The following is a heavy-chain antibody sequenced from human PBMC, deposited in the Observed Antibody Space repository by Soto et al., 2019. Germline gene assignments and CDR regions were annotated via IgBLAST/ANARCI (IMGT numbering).Heavy chain of an antibody. J-gene: IGHJ5*02. CDR2: INSDGSST. D-gene: IGHD3-9*01. V-gene: IGHV3-74*01. Sequence: GGSLRLSCAASGFTFSSYWMHWVRQAPGKGLVWVSRINSDGSSTSYADSVKGRFTISRDNAKNTLYLQMNSLRAEDTAVYYCARDLVPKDVDYILTGYDWFDPWGQGTLVTVSS. CDR1: GFTFSSYW. CDR3: ARDLVPKDVDYILTGYDWFDP.